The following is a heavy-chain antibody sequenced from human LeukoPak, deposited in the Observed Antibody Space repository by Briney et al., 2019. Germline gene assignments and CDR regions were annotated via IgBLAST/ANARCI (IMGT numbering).Heavy chain of an antibody. D-gene: IGHD1-20*01. CDR1: GYSISSGYY. CDR2: IYHSGST. Sequence: SETLSPTCTVSGYSISSGYYWGWIRQPPGKGLEWIGSIYHSGSTYYNPSLKSRVTISVDTSKNQFSLQLSSVTAADTAVYYCAGDLYSWNYDYWGQGTLVTVSS. J-gene: IGHJ4*02. V-gene: IGHV4-38-2*02. CDR3: AGDLYSWNYDY.